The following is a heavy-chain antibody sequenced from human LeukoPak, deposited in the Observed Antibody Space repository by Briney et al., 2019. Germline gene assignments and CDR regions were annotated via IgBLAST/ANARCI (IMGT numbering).Heavy chain of an antibody. Sequence: SVKVSCKVSGYTLTELSMHWVRQAPGKGREWVGGFDLEDGEKKYAQKFQGRVTMTEDTSTVTAYMDLSSLRSDDTAVYYCATDECGASCYTSAFDIWGQGTMVTVSS. CDR3: ATDECGASCYTSAFDI. D-gene: IGHD2-2*02. CDR1: GYTLTELS. J-gene: IGHJ3*02. CDR2: FDLEDGEK. V-gene: IGHV1-24*01.